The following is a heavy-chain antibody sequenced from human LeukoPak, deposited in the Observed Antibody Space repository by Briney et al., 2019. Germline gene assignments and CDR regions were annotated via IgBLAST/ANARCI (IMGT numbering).Heavy chain of an antibody. D-gene: IGHD3-22*01. J-gene: IGHJ3*02. CDR3: ASSELTYYYDSSGYYPDAFDI. CDR2: ISADNGNT. Sequence: ASVKVSCKASGYTFTSYAISWVRQAPGQGLEWMGWISADNGNTDYAQRFQGRVTMTTDTSTSTAYMELRSLRSDNTAVYYCASSELTYYYDSSGYYPDAFDIWGQGTMVTVSS. V-gene: IGHV1-18*01. CDR1: GYTFTSYA.